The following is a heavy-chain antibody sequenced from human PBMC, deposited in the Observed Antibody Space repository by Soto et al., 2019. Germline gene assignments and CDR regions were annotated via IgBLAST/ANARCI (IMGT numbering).Heavy chain of an antibody. CDR2: ISSSGSTI. CDR1: GFTGSSYE. D-gene: IGHD5-18*01. J-gene: IGHJ4*02. V-gene: IGHV3-48*03. CDR3: AREGKIQLWLLFDY. Sequence: PRGSLRLGGAASGFTGSSYEMNWVRQGPGKGLEWVSYISSSGSTIYYADSVKGRFTISRDNAKNSLYLQMNSLGAEDTAVYYCAREGKIQLWLLFDYWGQGTLVTVSS.